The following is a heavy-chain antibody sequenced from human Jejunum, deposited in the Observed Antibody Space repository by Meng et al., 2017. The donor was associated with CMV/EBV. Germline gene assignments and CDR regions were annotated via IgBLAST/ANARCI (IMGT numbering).Heavy chain of an antibody. Sequence: PGFTFSSYWMNWVRQVPGKGLEWVANIKQDGSERYYVESVKGRFTISRNNAKNSLFLQMDGLRAEDTAVYYCARQKCGGDCDMDVWGQGTTVTVSS. CDR3: ARQKCGGDCDMDV. J-gene: IGHJ6*02. V-gene: IGHV3-7*01. CDR2: IKQDGSER. CDR1: GFTFSSYW. D-gene: IGHD2-21*01.